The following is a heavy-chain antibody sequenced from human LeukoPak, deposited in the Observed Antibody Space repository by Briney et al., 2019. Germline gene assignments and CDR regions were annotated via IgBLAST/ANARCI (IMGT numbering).Heavy chain of an antibody. CDR3: ARGLSAAADY. Sequence: SETLSLTCAVYGGSFSGYYWSWIRRPPGKGLEWIGEINHSGSTNYNPSLKSRVTISVDTSKNQFSLKLSSVTAADTAVYYCARGLSAAADYWGQGTLVTVSS. V-gene: IGHV4-34*01. CDR1: GGSFSGYY. D-gene: IGHD6-13*01. CDR2: INHSGST. J-gene: IGHJ4*02.